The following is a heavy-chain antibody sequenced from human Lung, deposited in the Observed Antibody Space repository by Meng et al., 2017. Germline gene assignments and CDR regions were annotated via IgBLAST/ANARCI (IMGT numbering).Heavy chain of an antibody. CDR2: INHSGST. V-gene: IGHV4-34*01. J-gene: IGHJ4*02. Sequence: WGAGLLIPPDSLSPTGVVSGGSFSNYYWSWIRQPPGKGLEWIGEINHSGSTNYNPSLESRATISVDTSQNNLSLKLSSVTAADSAVYYCARGPTTMAHDFDYWGQGTLVTVSS. D-gene: IGHD4-11*01. CDR3: ARGPTTMAHDFDY. CDR1: GGSFSNYY.